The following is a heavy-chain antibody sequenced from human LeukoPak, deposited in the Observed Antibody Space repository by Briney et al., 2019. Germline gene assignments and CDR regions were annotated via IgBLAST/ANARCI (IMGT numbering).Heavy chain of an antibody. Sequence: PGGSLRLTCAAFGFTFGSYGMSWVRQAPGKGLEWVSFITPNSDRTSYADSVEGRFIISRDNPRNTLYMQMNSLRDEDTALYYCAIMHGYYDGSGYWVQWGQGTLVTVSS. CDR1: GFTFGSYG. V-gene: IGHV3-23*01. D-gene: IGHD3-22*01. CDR2: ITPNSDRT. J-gene: IGHJ1*01. CDR3: AIMHGYYDGSGYWVQ.